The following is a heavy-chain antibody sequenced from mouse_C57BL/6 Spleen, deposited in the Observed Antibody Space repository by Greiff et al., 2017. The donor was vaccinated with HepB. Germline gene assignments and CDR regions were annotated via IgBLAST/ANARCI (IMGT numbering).Heavy chain of an antibody. CDR1: GFTFSDYG. V-gene: IGHV5-17*01. CDR3: ARPLGSGYWYFDV. Sequence: EVHLVESGGGLVKPGGSLKLSCAASGFTFSDYGMHWVRQAPEKGLEWVAYISSGSSTIYYADTVKGRFTISRDNAKNTLFLQMTSLRSEDTAMYYCARPLGSGYWYFDVWGTGTTVTVSS. J-gene: IGHJ1*03. D-gene: IGHD1-1*01. CDR2: ISSGSSTI.